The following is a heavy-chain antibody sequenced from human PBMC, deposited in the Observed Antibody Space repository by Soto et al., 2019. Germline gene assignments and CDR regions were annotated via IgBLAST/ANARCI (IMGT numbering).Heavy chain of an antibody. CDR2: ISDSGTT. CDR1: GGSIDSYY. J-gene: IGHJ5*02. V-gene: IGHV4-59*12. Sequence: SETLSLTCTVFGGSIDSYYWSWTRQAPGKGLEWIGHISDSGTTNYNPSLGSRVTISVDTSRKSFSLKLSSVTAADTAVYFCARDRWMSRANWFDPWGPGTLVTVSS. D-gene: IGHD2-2*03. CDR3: ARDRWMSRANWFDP.